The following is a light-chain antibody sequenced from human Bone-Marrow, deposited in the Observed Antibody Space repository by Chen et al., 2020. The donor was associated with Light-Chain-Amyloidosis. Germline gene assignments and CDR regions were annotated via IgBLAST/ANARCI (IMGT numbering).Light chain of an antibody. CDR2: RDT. CDR1: DLPTKY. CDR3: QSADSSGTYEVI. V-gene: IGLV3-25*03. J-gene: IGLJ2*01. Sequence: SSELTQPPSVSVSPGQPARITCSGDDLPTKYAYWYQQKPGQAPVLVIHRDTERPSGISERFSGSSSGTTATLTIRGVQAEDEADYHCQSADSSGTYEVIFGGGTKLTVL.